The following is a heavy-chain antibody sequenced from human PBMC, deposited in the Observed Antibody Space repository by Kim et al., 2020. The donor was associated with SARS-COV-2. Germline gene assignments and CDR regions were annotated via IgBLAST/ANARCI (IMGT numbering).Heavy chain of an antibody. CDR2: ISSSSSYI. D-gene: IGHD3-10*01. J-gene: IGHJ4*02. CDR3: ARDAMVRGVIDYFDY. Sequence: GGSLRLSCAASGLTFSSYSMNWVRQAPGKGLEWVSSISSSSSYIYYADSVKGRFTISRDNAKNSLYLQMNSLRAEDTAVYYCARDAMVRGVIDYFDYWGQVTLVTVSS. CDR1: GLTFSSYS. V-gene: IGHV3-21*01.